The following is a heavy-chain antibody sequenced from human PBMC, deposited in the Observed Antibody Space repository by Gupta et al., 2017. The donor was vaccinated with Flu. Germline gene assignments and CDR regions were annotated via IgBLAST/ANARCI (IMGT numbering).Heavy chain of an antibody. CDR2: IYYSGGT. D-gene: IGHD2-2*01. J-gene: IGHJ5*02. V-gene: IGHV4-39*01. CDR3: ARRIDCSSTSCFVSRFDP. Sequence: IRQPPGKGLEWIGSIYYSGGTHYNPSLKSRITIFVDTSKNQFSLKLSSVTAADTAVYYCARRIDCSSTSCFVSRFDPWGQGTLVTVSS.